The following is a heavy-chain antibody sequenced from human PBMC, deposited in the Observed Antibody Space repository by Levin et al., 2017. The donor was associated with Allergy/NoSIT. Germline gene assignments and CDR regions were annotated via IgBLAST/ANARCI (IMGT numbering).Heavy chain of an antibody. CDR1: GGSISDDSYY. CDR3: AGEPNSPYYYHYGLDV. D-gene: IGHD2/OR15-2a*01. J-gene: IGHJ6*02. V-gene: IGHV4-39*07. Sequence: ESLKISCTVSGGSISDDSYYWAWVRQPPGKGLEWIGSIYYDGSAYYNPSFKTRLTISVDTSKNQFSLRLNSVTAADTAVYYCAGEPNSPYYYHYGLDVWGQGTTVTVSS. CDR2: IYYDGSA.